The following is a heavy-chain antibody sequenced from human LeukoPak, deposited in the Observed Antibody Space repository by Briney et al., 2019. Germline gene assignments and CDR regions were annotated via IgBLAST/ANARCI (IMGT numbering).Heavy chain of an antibody. CDR3: AKDDGSGYFGYAFDI. CDR2: IRYDGSNK. CDR1: GFTFSSYG. V-gene: IGHV3-30*02. Sequence: GGSLRLSCAASGFTFSSYGMHWVRQAPGKGLEWVAFIRYDGSNKYYADSVKGRFTISRDNSKNTLYLQMNSLRAEDTAVYYCAKDDGSGYFGYAFDIWGQGTMVTVSS. J-gene: IGHJ3*02. D-gene: IGHD3-22*01.